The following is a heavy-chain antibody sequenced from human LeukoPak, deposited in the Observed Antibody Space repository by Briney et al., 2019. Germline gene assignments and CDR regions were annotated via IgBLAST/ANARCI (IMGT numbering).Heavy chain of an antibody. CDR3: AKDLKAYYYGSGSLRN. CDR2: ISYDGSNK. Sequence: GGSLRLSCAASGFAFSSYAMHWVRQAPGKGLEWVAVISYDGSNKYYADSVKGRFTISRDNSKNTLYLQMNSLRAEDTAVYYCAKDLKAYYYGSGSLRNWGQGTLVTVSS. CDR1: GFAFSSYA. V-gene: IGHV3-30-3*01. D-gene: IGHD3-10*01. J-gene: IGHJ4*02.